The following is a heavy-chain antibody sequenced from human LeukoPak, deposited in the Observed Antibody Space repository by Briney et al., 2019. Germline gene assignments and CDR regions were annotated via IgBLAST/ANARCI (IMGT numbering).Heavy chain of an antibody. Sequence: SETLSLTCTVSGGSISSSSYYWGWIRQPPGKGLEWIGSIYYSGSTYYNPSLKSRVTISVDTSKNQFSLKLSSVTAADTAVYYCARVLFPSYSSGWKGPSWFDPWGQGTLVTVSS. V-gene: IGHV4-39*01. J-gene: IGHJ5*02. D-gene: IGHD6-19*01. CDR2: IYYSGST. CDR3: ARVLFPSYSSGWKGPSWFDP. CDR1: GGSISSSSYY.